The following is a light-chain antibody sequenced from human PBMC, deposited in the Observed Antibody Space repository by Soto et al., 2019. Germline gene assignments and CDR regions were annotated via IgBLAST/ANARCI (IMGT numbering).Light chain of an antibody. V-gene: IGKV3-11*01. J-gene: IGKJ1*01. CDR2: QTS. CDR1: QYINTK. Sequence: EIVLTQSPATLSSFPGDRVTLSCRASQYINTKLAWYQHRPGQAPRLLIYQTSIRAAGIPARFSGSGTGTDFTLTISDVQPEDVAVYYCHQRQSWPRTFGQGTKVDI. CDR3: HQRQSWPRT.